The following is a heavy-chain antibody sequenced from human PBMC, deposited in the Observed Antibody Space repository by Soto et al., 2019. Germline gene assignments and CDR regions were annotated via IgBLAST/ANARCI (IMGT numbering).Heavy chain of an antibody. V-gene: IGHV3-72*01. J-gene: IGHJ4*02. CDR3: AKVASSPQTRDFDY. CDR2: SRDKANSYTT. Sequence: EVQLVESGGGLVQPGGSLRLSCAASGFTFSDHYIDWVRQAPGKGLEWVGRSRDKANSYTTEYAASVKGRFTISRDDSKNSRYLQMNSLRTEDKAVYYCAKVASSPQTRDFDYWGQGTLVTVSS. D-gene: IGHD6-13*01. CDR1: GFTFSDHY.